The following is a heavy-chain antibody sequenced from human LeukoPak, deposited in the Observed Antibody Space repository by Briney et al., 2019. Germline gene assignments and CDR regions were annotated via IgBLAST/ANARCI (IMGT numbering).Heavy chain of an antibody. CDR3: ARVRQQLVPNFDY. Sequence: SETLSLTCTVSGYSISSGYYWGWIRQPPGKGLEWISSIYHSGRTFYNPSLKSRVTISVDTSKNQFSLKLSSVTAADTAVYYCARVRQQLVPNFDYWGQGTLVTVSS. CDR2: IYHSGRT. V-gene: IGHV4-38-2*02. J-gene: IGHJ4*02. CDR1: GYSISSGYY. D-gene: IGHD6-13*01.